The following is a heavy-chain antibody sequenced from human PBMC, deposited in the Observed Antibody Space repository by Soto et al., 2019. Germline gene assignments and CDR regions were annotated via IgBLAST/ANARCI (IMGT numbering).Heavy chain of an antibody. V-gene: IGHV4-59*01. CDR1: GGSISSYY. Sequence: SETLSLTCTVSGGSISSYYWSWIRQPPGKGLEWIGYIYYSGSTNYNPSLKSRVTISVDTPKNQFSLKLSSVTAADTAVYYCARTADRYYYYGMDVWGQGTTVTVSS. CDR2: IYYSGST. J-gene: IGHJ6*02. D-gene: IGHD2-2*01. CDR3: ARTADRYYYYGMDV.